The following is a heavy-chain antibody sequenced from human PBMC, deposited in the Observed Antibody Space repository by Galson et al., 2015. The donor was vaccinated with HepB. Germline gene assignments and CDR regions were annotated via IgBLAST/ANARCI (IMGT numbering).Heavy chain of an antibody. CDR2: ISYDGGNK. V-gene: IGHV3-30*18. J-gene: IGHJ4*02. Sequence: SLRLSCAASGFTFSSYGMHWVRQAPGKGLEWVAVISYDGGNKYYADSVKGRFTISRDNSKNTLYLQMNSLRAEDTAVYYCAKDLGYFDYWGQGTLVTVSS. CDR3: AKDLGYFDY. CDR1: GFTFSSYG.